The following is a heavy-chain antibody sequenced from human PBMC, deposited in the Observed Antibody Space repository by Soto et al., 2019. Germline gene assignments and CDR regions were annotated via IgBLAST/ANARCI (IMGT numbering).Heavy chain of an antibody. V-gene: IGHV3-23*01. CDR1: GFTFGTYA. Sequence: GSLRLSCPASGFTFGTYAMNWVRQAPGKGLEWVSSTPGSGGSAYYADSVRGRFTISRDNSKNTVYLQLDSLRPEDSAIYYCAKGGSSGWFYFDFWGQGTQVTVSS. CDR2: TPGSGGSA. J-gene: IGHJ4*02. D-gene: IGHD6-19*01. CDR3: AKGGSSGWFYFDF.